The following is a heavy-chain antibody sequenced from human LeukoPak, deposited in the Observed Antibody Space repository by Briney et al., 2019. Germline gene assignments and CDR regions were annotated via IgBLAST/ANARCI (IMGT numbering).Heavy chain of an antibody. D-gene: IGHD5-18*01. CDR3: ARDRGYSHGD. Sequence: KPSETLSLTCSFSGGSFSIYYWSWIRQPAGKGLEWIGRIDTSGSTNHNPSLRSRVTMSVDTSKNQFSLKLSSVTAADTAVYYCARDRGYSHGDWGQGTLVTVSS. V-gene: IGHV4-4*07. J-gene: IGHJ4*02. CDR1: GGSFSIYY. CDR2: IDTSGST.